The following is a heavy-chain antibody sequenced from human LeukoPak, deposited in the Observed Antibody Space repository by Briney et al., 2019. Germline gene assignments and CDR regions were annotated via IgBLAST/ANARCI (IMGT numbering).Heavy chain of an antibody. V-gene: IGHV3-21*01. J-gene: IGHJ4*02. Sequence: GGSLRLSCAASGFTFSSYSMKWVRQAPGKGLEWVSYISSSSSYIYYADSVKGRFTISRDNAKNSLYLQMNSLRAEDTAVYYCARVRESSGWSFFDYWGQGTLVTVSS. CDR1: GFTFSSYS. D-gene: IGHD6-19*01. CDR2: ISSSSSYI. CDR3: ARVRESSGWSFFDY.